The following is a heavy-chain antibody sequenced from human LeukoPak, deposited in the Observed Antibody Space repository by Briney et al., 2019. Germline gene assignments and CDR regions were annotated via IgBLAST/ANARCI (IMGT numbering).Heavy chain of an antibody. V-gene: IGHV3-9*01. CDR3: TRSPSFTLGGGYLDS. Sequence: GGSLRLSCVGSGFIFHDYVMHWVRQLPGKGLEWVSGVSWNSDHIGYADSVKGRFTISRDNDRNTLHLQMNNLRVEDTAFYFCTRSPSFTLGGGYLDSWGPGSLAIVSS. CDR2: VSWNSDHI. D-gene: IGHD3-22*01. CDR1: GFIFHDYV. J-gene: IGHJ5*01.